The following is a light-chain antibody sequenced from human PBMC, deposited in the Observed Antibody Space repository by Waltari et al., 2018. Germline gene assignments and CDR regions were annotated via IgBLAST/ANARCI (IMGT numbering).Light chain of an antibody. CDR2: GAS. CDR3: QQYDTWPRT. CDR1: QSVSNS. V-gene: IGKV3-15*01. J-gene: IGKJ1*01. Sequence: EIVMTQSPATLSVSPGERATLSCRASQSVSNSLAWYRQNPGQAPRLLIFGASTRATGIPARFSGSGSGTEFTLTISSLQSEDFAVYYCQQYDTWPRTFGQGTKVEIK.